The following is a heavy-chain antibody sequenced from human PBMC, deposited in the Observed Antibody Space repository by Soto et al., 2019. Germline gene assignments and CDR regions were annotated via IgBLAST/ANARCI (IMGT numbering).Heavy chain of an antibody. CDR1: GGTFSSYA. CDR2: IIPIFGTA. Sequence: SVKVSCKASGGTFSSYAISWVRQAPGQGLEWVGGIIPIFGTANYAQKFQGRVTITADESTSTAYMELSSLRSEDTAVYYCARKVVPAANYYYGMDVWGQGTTVTVSS. CDR3: ARKVVPAANYYYGMDV. J-gene: IGHJ6*02. V-gene: IGHV1-69*13. D-gene: IGHD2-2*01.